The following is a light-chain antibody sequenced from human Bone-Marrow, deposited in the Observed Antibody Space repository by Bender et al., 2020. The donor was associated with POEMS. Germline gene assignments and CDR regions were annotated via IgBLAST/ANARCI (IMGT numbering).Light chain of an antibody. V-gene: IGLV1-44*01. CDR2: SNY. Sequence: QSVLLQPPSGSGTPGQSVIISCSGTDSNFEVINENWYQHLPGTAPRLVVYSNYQRPSGVPARFSGSKSGTSASLAISDIQSEDEGDYYCSSWDDSLSGWVFGGGTKLTVL. CDR1: DSNFEVIN. CDR3: SSWDDSLSGWV. J-gene: IGLJ3*02.